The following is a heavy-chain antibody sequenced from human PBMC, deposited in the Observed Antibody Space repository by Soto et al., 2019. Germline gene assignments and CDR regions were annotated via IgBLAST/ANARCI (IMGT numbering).Heavy chain of an antibody. J-gene: IGHJ4*02. CDR1: GFTFSSYD. V-gene: IGHV3-13*01. Sequence: GGSLRLSCAASGFTFSSYDMHWVRQATGKGLEWVSAIGTAGDTYYPGSVKGRFTISRENAKNSLYLQMNSLRAEDTAVYYCARESLELEFDYWGQGTLVTVSS. CDR2: IGTAGDT. D-gene: IGHD1-7*01. CDR3: ARESLELEFDY.